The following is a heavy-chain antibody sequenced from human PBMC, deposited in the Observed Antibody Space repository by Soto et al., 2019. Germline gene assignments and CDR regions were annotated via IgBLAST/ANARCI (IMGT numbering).Heavy chain of an antibody. V-gene: IGHV1-46*01. CDR3: ARFYDILTGYCWFDP. CDR2: IIPSLGST. Sequence: ASVKVSCKASGYTFTSYEMYWVRQAPGQGHEWMGIIIPSLGSTNYAQKFQGRVTITADKSTSTAYMELSSVTAADTAVYYCARFYDILTGYCWFDPWGQGTLVTVSS. CDR1: GYTFTSYE. J-gene: IGHJ5*02. D-gene: IGHD3-9*01.